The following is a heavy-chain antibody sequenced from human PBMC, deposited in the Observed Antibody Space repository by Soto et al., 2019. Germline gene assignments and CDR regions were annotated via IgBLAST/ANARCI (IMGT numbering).Heavy chain of an antibody. CDR1: GFTFSSYG. Sequence: GGSLRLSCAASGFTFSSYGMHWVRQAPGKGLEWVAVISYDGSNKYYADSVKGRFTISRDNSKNTLYLQMNSLRAEDTAVYYCAKTQRQYSGYDLTLDYWGQGTLVTVSS. V-gene: IGHV3-30*18. CDR3: AKTQRQYSGYDLTLDY. CDR2: ISYDGSNK. D-gene: IGHD5-12*01. J-gene: IGHJ4*02.